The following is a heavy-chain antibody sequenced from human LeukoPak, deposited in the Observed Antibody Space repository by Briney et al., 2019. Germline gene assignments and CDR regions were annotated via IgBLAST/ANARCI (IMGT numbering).Heavy chain of an antibody. J-gene: IGHJ4*02. CDR3: ARDFVDIVATIDPLFDY. Sequence: ASVKVSCKASGYTFTGYYMHWVRQAPGQGLEWMGWINPNSGGTNYAQKFQGRVTMTRDTSISTAYMELSRLRSDDTAVYYCARDFVDIVATIDPLFDYWGQGTLVTVSS. CDR2: INPNSGGT. D-gene: IGHD5-12*01. V-gene: IGHV1-2*02. CDR1: GYTFTGYY.